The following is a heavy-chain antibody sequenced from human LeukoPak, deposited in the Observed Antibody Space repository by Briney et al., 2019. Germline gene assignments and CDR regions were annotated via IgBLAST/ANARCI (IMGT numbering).Heavy chain of an antibody. CDR1: GYTFTGYY. J-gene: IGHJ6*02. CDR3: ARVKPDSSSWYFVPYGMDV. Sequence: GASVKVSFKASGYTFTGYYMHWVRQAPGQGLEWMGWINPNSGGTNYAQKFQGRVTMTRDTSISTAYMELSRLRSDDTAVYYCARVKPDSSSWYFVPYGMDVWGQGTTVTVSS. CDR2: INPNSGGT. V-gene: IGHV1-2*02. D-gene: IGHD6-13*01.